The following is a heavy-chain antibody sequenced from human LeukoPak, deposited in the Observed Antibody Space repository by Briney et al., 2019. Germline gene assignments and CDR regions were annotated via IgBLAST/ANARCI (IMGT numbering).Heavy chain of an antibody. Sequence: SETLSLTCAVYGGSFSGYCWSWIRQPPGKGLEWIGEINHSGSTNYNPSLKSRVTISVDTSKNQFSLKLSSVTAADTAVYYCARGQGVKLAPNFDYWGQGTLVTVSS. CDR1: GGSFSGYC. V-gene: IGHV4-34*01. D-gene: IGHD3-10*01. J-gene: IGHJ4*02. CDR3: ARGQGVKLAPNFDY. CDR2: INHSGST.